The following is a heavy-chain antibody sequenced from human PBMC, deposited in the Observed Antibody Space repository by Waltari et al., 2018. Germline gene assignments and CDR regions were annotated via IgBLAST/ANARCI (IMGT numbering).Heavy chain of an antibody. D-gene: IGHD3-16*01. CDR2: IKQDGSEK. V-gene: IGHV3-7*04. CDR3: AREDWGDY. J-gene: IGHJ4*02. Sequence: EVQLVESGGGLVQPGGSLRLLWAASGFTFSSFWRSWVRQAPGKGLEWVANIKQDGSEKYYVDSVKGRFTISRDNAKNSLYLQMNSLRAEDTAVYYCAREDWGDYWGQGTLVTVSS. CDR1: GFTFSSFW.